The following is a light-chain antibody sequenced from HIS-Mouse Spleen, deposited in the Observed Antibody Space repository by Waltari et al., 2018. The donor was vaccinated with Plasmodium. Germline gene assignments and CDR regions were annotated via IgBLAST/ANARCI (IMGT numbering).Light chain of an antibody. CDR3: SSYAGSNNLV. J-gene: IGLJ2*01. Sequence: QSALTQPPSASESPGQSVTISCTGPSSDVGGYNYVAWYQQHPGKAPKLMIYEVSKRPSGVPDRFSGSKSGNTASLTVSGLQAEDEADYYCSSYAGSNNLVFGGGTKLTVL. CDR2: EVS. V-gene: IGLV2-8*01. CDR1: SSDVGGYNY.